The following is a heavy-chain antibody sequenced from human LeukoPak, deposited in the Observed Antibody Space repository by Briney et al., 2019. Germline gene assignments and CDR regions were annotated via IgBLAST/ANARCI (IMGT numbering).Heavy chain of an antibody. CDR2: IYPGDSDT. D-gene: IGHD4-23*01. CDR3: ARTDYGGNTYYYYYGMDV. Sequence: GESLKISCKGSGYRFTSYWIGWVRQMPGKGLEWMGIIYPGDSDTRYSPSFQGQVTISADKSISTAYLQWSSLKASDTAMYYCARTDYGGNTYYYYYGMDVWGQGTTVTVSS. V-gene: IGHV5-51*01. J-gene: IGHJ6*02. CDR1: GYRFTSYW.